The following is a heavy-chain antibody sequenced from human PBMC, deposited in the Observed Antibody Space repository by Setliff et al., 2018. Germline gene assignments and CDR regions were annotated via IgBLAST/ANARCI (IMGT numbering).Heavy chain of an antibody. J-gene: IGHJ6*03. V-gene: IGHV1-69*05. CDR3: AREGVDSRSSADYRYYMDV. Sequence: GASVKVSCKASGGTFTNYAINWVRQAPGQGLEWMGGINPIFGTADYTHKFQGRVTIITDESTSTAYMELSSLRSEDTAVYYCAREGVDSRSSADYRYYMDVWGKGTTVTVSS. CDR2: INPIFGTA. D-gene: IGHD3-22*01. CDR1: GGTFTNYA.